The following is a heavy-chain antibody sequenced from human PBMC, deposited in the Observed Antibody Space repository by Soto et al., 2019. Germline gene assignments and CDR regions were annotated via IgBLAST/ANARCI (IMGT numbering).Heavy chain of an antibody. CDR1: GFSFSSFA. CDR2: IGGSGFST. Sequence: GGSLRLSCAASGFSFSSFAMTWVRQAPGKGLEWVSAIGGSGFSTYYTDAVKGRFTISRDNSKNMLFLQMNSLTAEDAAMYYCARDRGYDAHDYYYNAMDVWGQGTMVTVSS. D-gene: IGHD2-15*01. J-gene: IGHJ6*02. CDR3: ARDRGYDAHDYYYNAMDV. V-gene: IGHV3-23*01.